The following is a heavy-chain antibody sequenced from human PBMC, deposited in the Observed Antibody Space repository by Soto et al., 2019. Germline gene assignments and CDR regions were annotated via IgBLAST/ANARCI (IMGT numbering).Heavy chain of an antibody. CDR2: IRSKANSYAT. Sequence: EVQLVESGGGLVQPGGSLKLSCAASGFTFSGSAMHWVRQASGKGLEWVGRIRSKANSYATAYAASVKGRFTISRDDSQNTAYLQMNSLKTEETAVYYCTMTTVTTWGYWGQGTLVTVSS. D-gene: IGHD4-17*01. CDR1: GFTFSGSA. CDR3: TMTTVTTWGY. J-gene: IGHJ4*02. V-gene: IGHV3-73*01.